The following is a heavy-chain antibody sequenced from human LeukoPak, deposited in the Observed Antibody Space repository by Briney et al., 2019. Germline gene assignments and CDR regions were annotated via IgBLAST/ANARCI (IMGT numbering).Heavy chain of an antibody. Sequence: GRSLRLSCAASGFTLSSYGMHWVRQAPGKGLEWVAFISFDGSKKYYGDSVKGRFTISRDNSKNTLYLQMNSLRAEDTAVYYCAKPAISSRGWYYDYWGQGTLVTVSS. CDR3: AKPAISSRGWYYDY. D-gene: IGHD6-19*01. CDR2: ISFDGSKK. CDR1: GFTLSSYG. V-gene: IGHV3-30*18. J-gene: IGHJ4*02.